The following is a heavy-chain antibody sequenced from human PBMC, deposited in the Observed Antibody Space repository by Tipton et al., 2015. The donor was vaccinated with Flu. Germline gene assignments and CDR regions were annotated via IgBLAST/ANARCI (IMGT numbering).Heavy chain of an antibody. V-gene: IGHV4-59*08. CDR2: IYYSGST. CDR3: ATTGYYDPVLGGAFDI. J-gene: IGHJ3*02. Sequence: LRLSCTVSGGSISSYYWSWIRQPPGKGLEWLGYIYYSGSTNYNPSLKSRVTISVDTSKNHFSLKLSSVTAADTAVYYCATTGYYDPVLGGAFDIWGQGTMVTVSS. D-gene: IGHD3-9*01. CDR1: GGSISSYY.